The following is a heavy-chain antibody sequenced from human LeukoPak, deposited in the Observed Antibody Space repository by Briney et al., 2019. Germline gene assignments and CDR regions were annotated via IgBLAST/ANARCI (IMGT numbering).Heavy chain of an antibody. D-gene: IGHD6-13*01. CDR2: IYYSGTT. CDR1: GGSISSYY. J-gene: IGHJ4*02. CDR3: ARGVYIAAAQYGY. V-gene: IGHV4-59*01. Sequence: TSETLSLTCTVSGGSISSYYWSWIRQPPGKGLEWIGYIYYSGTTNYNPSLKSRVTISVDTSKNQFSLKLSSVTAADTAVYYCARGVYIAAAQYGYWGQGTLVSVSS.